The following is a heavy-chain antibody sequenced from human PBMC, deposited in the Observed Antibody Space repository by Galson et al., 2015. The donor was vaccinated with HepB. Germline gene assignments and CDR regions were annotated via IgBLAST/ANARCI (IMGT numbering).Heavy chain of an antibody. Sequence: SLRLSCAASGFIFDDYAMHWVRQAPGKGLEWVSGISWSSDSIVYADSVKGRFTISRDNARNSLYLQMDSLRAEDTALYYCAKAYSSSPQWWFDPWGQGTLVTVSS. V-gene: IGHV3-9*01. CDR1: GFIFDDYA. D-gene: IGHD6-6*01. CDR2: ISWSSDSI. J-gene: IGHJ5*02. CDR3: AKAYSSSPQWWFDP.